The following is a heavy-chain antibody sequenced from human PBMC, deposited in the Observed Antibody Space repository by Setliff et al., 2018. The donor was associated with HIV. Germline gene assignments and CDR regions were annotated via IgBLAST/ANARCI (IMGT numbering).Heavy chain of an antibody. Sequence: SETLSLTCTVSGGSVSSGSYYWSWIRQPPGKGLEWIGEINDSGSTNYNPSLKSRVTVSADTSKKQFSLKLSSVTAADTAVYHCARRNSGWYDAFDIWGQGTMVTVSS. CDR2: INDSGST. J-gene: IGHJ3*02. V-gene: IGHV4-61*01. D-gene: IGHD6-19*01. CDR1: GGSVSSGSYY. CDR3: ARRNSGWYDAFDI.